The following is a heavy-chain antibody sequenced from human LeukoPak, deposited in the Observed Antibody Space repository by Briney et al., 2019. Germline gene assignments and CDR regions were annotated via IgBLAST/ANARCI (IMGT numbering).Heavy chain of an antibody. V-gene: IGHV4-34*01. J-gene: IGHJ4*02. CDR2: INHSGST. Sequence: SETLSLTCAVHGGSFSGYYWSWIRQPPGKGLEWIGEINHSGSTNYNPSLKSRVIISVDTSKNQFSLKLSSVTAADTAVYYCARVGSYSGSYPNDYWGQGTLVTVSS. CDR1: GGSFSGYY. D-gene: IGHD1-26*01. CDR3: ARVGSYSGSYPNDY.